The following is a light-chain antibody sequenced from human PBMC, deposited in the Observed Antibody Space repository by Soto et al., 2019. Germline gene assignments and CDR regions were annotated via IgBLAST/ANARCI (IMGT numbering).Light chain of an antibody. CDR2: GAS. V-gene: IGKV3-20*01. J-gene: IGKJ2*01. CDR3: QQYGRSPPYT. Sequence: EIVLTQSPGTLSLSPGERATPSCRASQSVSSSYLAWYQQKPGQAPRLLIYGASSRATGIPDRFSGSGSGTDFTLTISRLEPEDFAVYFCQQYGRSPPYTFGQGTKVEI. CDR1: QSVSSSY.